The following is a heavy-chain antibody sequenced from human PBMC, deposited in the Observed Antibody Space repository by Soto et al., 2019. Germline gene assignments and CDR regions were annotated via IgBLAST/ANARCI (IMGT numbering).Heavy chain of an antibody. CDR3: ARGLLTYYDFWSGYSPRPYYYGMDV. D-gene: IGHD3-3*01. V-gene: IGHV4-61*01. CDR1: GGSVSSGSYY. CDR2: IYYSGST. Sequence: PSETLSLTCTVSGGSVSSGSYYWSWIRQPPGKGLEWIGYIYYSGSTNYNPSLKSRVTISVDTSKNQFSLKLSSVTAADTAVYYCARGLLTYYDFWSGYSPRPYYYGMDVWGQGXTVTVYS. J-gene: IGHJ6*02.